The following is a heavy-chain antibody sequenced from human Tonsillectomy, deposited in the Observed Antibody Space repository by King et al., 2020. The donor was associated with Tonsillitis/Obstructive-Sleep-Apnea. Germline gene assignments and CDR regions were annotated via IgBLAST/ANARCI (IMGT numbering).Heavy chain of an antibody. V-gene: IGHV5-51*01. D-gene: IGHD5-18*01. CDR3: ARLADTAMGLFDY. J-gene: IGHJ4*02. CDR2: SNPGDSES. CDR1: GYSFSNYW. Sequence: VQLVESGAEVKKPGESLKISCKGSGYSFSNYWIGWVRQMPGKGLEWMGISNPGDSESRYSPSFQGQVTISADKSISTAYLQWSSLKASDTAMYYCARLADTAMGLFDYWGQGTLVTVSS.